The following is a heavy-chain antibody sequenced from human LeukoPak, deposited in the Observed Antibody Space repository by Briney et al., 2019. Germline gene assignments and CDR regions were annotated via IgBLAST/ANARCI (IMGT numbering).Heavy chain of an antibody. V-gene: IGHV4-34*01. D-gene: IGHD3-16*02. Sequence: PSETLSLTCAVYGGTFSGYNWNWIRQPPGKGLEWVGEISHSGTTNYNPSLKSRVTISVDTSKNQFSLKLSSVTAADTAVYYCARHRTASDYWGQGTLVTVSS. J-gene: IGHJ4*02. CDR3: ARHRTASDY. CDR2: ISHSGTT. CDR1: GGTFSGYN.